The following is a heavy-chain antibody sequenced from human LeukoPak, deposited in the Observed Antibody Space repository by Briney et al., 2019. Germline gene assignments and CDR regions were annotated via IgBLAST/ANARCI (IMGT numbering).Heavy chain of an antibody. J-gene: IGHJ6*02. CDR1: GGTFSSYA. D-gene: IGHD3-22*01. V-gene: IGHV1-69*04. CDR3: ARVNGVVVALNYYYYGMDV. CDR2: IIPILGIA. Sequence: SVKVSCKASGGTFSSYAISWVRQAPGQGLEWMGRIIPILGIANYAQKFQGRVTITADKSTSTAYMELSSLRSEDTAVYYCARVNGVVVALNYYYYGMDVWGQGTTVTVSS.